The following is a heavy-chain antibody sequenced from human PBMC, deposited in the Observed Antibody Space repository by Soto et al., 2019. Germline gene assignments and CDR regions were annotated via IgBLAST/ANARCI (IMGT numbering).Heavy chain of an antibody. V-gene: IGHV5-51*01. D-gene: IGHD3-10*01. Sequence: PGESLKISCKGSGYSFTSYWIGWVRQMPGKGLDWMGIFYPGDSDTRYSPSFQGQVTISADKFISTAYLQWSSLKASDTAMYCCARPRVRGRYDAFDIWGQGTMVTVSS. CDR3: ARPRVRGRYDAFDI. CDR2: FYPGDSDT. J-gene: IGHJ3*02. CDR1: GYSFTSYW.